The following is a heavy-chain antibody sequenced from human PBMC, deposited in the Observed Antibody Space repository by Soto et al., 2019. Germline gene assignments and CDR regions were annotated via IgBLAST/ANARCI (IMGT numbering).Heavy chain of an antibody. CDR1: GFTFSRSC. CDR3: AKALGGKWYFDY. D-gene: IGHD3-10*01. V-gene: IGHV3-33*06. Sequence: SLRLSCAASGFTFSRSCMQWVRQAPGKGLEWVAVIWYDGNNKYYADSVEGRFTISRDNSKNTLYVQLNSLRAEDTAIYYCAKALGGKWYFDYWGQGALVTVSS. CDR2: IWYDGNNK. J-gene: IGHJ4*02.